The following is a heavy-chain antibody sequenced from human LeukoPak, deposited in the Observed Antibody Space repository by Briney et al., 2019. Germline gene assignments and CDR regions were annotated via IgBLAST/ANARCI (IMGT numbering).Heavy chain of an antibody. CDR1: GFTFSSYS. CDR2: ISSSSSYI. V-gene: IGHV3-21*01. D-gene: IGHD3-22*01. Sequence: PGGSLRLSCAASGFTFSSYSMNWVRQAPGKGLEWVSSISSSSSYIYYADSVKGRFTISRDNAKNSLYLQMNSLRAEDTAVYYCARDLRYYYDSTVPIGRAQGYGMDVWGQGTTVTVSS. J-gene: IGHJ6*02. CDR3: ARDLRYYYDSTVPIGRAQGYGMDV.